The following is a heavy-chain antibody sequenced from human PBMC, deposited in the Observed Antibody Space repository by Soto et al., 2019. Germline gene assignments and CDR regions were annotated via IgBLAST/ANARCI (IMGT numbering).Heavy chain of an antibody. CDR3: AGTYYYDSSGYDR. J-gene: IGHJ4*02. V-gene: IGHV3-48*02. Sequence: EVQLVESGGGLVQPGGSLRLSCAASGFTFSSYSMNWVRQAPGKGLEWVSYISSSSSTIYYADSVKGRFTISRDNAKNSLYLQMNSLRDEDTAVYYCAGTYYYDSSGYDRWGQGTLVTVSS. D-gene: IGHD3-22*01. CDR1: GFTFSSYS. CDR2: ISSSSSTI.